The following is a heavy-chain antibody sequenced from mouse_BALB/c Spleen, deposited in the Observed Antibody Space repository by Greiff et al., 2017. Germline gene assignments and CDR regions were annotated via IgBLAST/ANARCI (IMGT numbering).Heavy chain of an antibody. CDR1: GYTFTSYW. CDR2: IYPGSGNT. J-gene: IGHJ2*01. V-gene: IGHV1S22*01. D-gene: IGHD1-2*01. Sequence: LQQPGSELVRPGASVKLSCKASGYTFTSYWMHWVKQRHGQGLEWIGNIYPGSGNTYYNEKFKGKATLTADKSSSAAYMQLSSLTSEDSAVYFCARWDYGYDYWGQGTTLTVSS. CDR3: ARWDYGYDY.